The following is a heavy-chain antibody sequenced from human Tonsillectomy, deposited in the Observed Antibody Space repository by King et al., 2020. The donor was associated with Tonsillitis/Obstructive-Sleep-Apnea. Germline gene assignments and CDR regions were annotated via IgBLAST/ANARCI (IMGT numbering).Heavy chain of an antibody. Sequence: VKLVESGGGVVQPGRSLRLSCAASGFTFSNFAMLWVRQAPGRGLEWVTVISHDGSNKYYADSVKGRFTISRDNSKNTLYLQMNNLRADDTAVYYCARDREAARRGGYFDYWGQGTLVTVSS. V-gene: IGHV3-30*04. CDR1: GFTFSNFA. CDR3: ARDREAARRGGYFDY. D-gene: IGHD6-6*01. CDR2: ISHDGSNK. J-gene: IGHJ4*02.